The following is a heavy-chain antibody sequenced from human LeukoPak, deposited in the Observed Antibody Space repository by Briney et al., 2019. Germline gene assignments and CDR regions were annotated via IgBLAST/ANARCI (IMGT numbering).Heavy chain of an antibody. J-gene: IGHJ5*02. V-gene: IGHV4-4*07. D-gene: IGHD2-2*01. Sequence: SETLSLTCTVSGCSISSYYWSWIRQPAGKGLEWIGRIYTSGSTNYNHSLKSRVTMSVDTSKNQFSLKLSSVTAADTAVYYCERDLVVVPDAIAWFDPWGQGTLVTVSS. CDR3: ERDLVVVPDAIAWFDP. CDR2: IYTSGST. CDR1: GCSISSYY.